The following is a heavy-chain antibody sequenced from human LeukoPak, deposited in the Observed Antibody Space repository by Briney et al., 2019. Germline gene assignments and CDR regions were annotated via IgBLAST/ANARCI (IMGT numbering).Heavy chain of an antibody. CDR2: IYYSGST. CDR3: AKDPLLPAGKRGYSYGYSV. Sequence: PSETLSLTCTVSGGSISSSDYYWGWIRQPPGKGLEWIGSIYYSGSTYYNPSLKSRVTISVDTSKNQFSLKLSSVTAADTAVYYCAKDPLLPAGKRGYSYGYSVWGQGTLVTVSS. J-gene: IGHJ4*02. V-gene: IGHV4-39*07. CDR1: GGSISSSDYY. D-gene: IGHD5-18*01.